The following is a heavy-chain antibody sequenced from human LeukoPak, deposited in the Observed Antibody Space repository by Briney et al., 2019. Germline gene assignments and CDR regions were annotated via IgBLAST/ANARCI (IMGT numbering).Heavy chain of an antibody. CDR2: INHSGST. J-gene: IGHJ6*02. Sequence: SETLSLTCAVYGGSFSGYYWSWIRQPPGEGLEWIGEINHSGSTNYNPSLKSRVTISVDTSKNQFSLKLSSVTAADTAVYYCGRGVRSVSRYAMDVWGQGTTATVSS. D-gene: IGHD3-10*01. CDR1: GGSFSGYY. CDR3: GRGVRSVSRYAMDV. V-gene: IGHV4-34*01.